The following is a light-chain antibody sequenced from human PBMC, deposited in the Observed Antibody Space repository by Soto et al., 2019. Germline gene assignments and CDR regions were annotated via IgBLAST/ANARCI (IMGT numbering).Light chain of an antibody. V-gene: IGLV2-14*03. CDR1: ISDVGVYSY. CDR2: EVT. CDR3: SSYTSGSTYV. J-gene: IGLJ1*01. Sequence: QSVLTQPASLAGSPGQSITLSCTGTISDVGVYSYVSWYQQHPGRAPKLIIYEVTYRPSGVSNRFSGSKSGNTASLTISGLPAEDEDDYYCSSYTSGSTYVFGAGTKVTVL.